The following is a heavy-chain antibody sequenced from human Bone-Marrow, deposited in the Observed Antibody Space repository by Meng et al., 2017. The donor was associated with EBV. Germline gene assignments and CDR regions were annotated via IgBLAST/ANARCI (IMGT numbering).Heavy chain of an antibody. D-gene: IGHD4-11*01. CDR1: GYTFTGHY. V-gene: IGHV1-2*06. J-gene: IGHJ4*02. Sequence: QGQLVQSGAGVKKPGASWKVSCKASGYTFTGHYMHWVRQAPGQGLEWMGRIDPNSGGADYAQKFQGGVTMTRDTSISTFYMELSRLTSDDTAVYFCARASDYGNDLDYWGQGTLVTVPS. CDR3: ARASDYGNDLDY. CDR2: IDPNSGGA.